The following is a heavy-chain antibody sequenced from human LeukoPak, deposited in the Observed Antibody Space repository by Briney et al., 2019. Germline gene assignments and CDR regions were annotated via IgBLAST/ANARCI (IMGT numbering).Heavy chain of an antibody. CDR2: ISGSGGST. D-gene: IGHD2-2*01. V-gene: IGHV3-23*01. Sequence: GGSLRLSCAASGFTFSSYAMSWVRQAPGKGLEWVSAISGSGGSTYYADSMKGRFTISRDNSKNTLYLQMNSLRAEDTAVYYCAKDMQPYHYYYYGMDVWGQGTTVTVSS. J-gene: IGHJ6*02. CDR3: AKDMQPYHYYYYGMDV. CDR1: GFTFSSYA.